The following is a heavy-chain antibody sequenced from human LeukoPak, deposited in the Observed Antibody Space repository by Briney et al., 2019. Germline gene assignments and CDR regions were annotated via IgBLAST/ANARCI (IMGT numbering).Heavy chain of an antibody. D-gene: IGHD4-23*01. CDR3: AKDAGGNSYHFDY. CDR2: ISYDGSNK. J-gene: IGHJ4*02. Sequence: GGSLRLSCAASGFTFSGYPIHWVRQAPGKGLEWVAVISYDGSNKYYADSVKGRFTISRDNSKNTLYLQMNSLRTEDTAVYYCAKDAGGNSYHFDYWGQGTLVTVSS. CDR1: GFTFSGYP. V-gene: IGHV3-30-3*02.